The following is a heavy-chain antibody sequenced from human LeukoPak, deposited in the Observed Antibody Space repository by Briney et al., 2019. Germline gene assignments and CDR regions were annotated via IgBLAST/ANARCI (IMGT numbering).Heavy chain of an antibody. Sequence: SETLSLTCTVSGGSISSSSYYWGWIRQPPGKGLEWIGSIYYSGSTYYNPSLKSRVTISVDTSKSQFSLKLSSVTAADTAVYYCARHPSIAAAGPSTYFDYWGQGTLVTVSS. CDR2: IYYSGST. CDR3: ARHPSIAAAGPSTYFDY. D-gene: IGHD6-13*01. CDR1: GGSISSSSYY. J-gene: IGHJ4*02. V-gene: IGHV4-39*01.